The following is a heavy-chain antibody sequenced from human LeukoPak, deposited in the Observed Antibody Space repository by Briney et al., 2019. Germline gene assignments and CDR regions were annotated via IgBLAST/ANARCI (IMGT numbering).Heavy chain of an antibody. Sequence: SETLSLTCTVSGASISSHYWSWIRQPPGKGLEWIGYIFYSGSTNYNPSLKSRVTISVDMSKNHFSLKLRSVTAADTAVYYCARHGGATMIRGVLVDAFDIWGQGTMVTVSS. CDR2: IFYSGST. CDR3: ARHGGATMIRGVLVDAFDI. CDR1: GASISSHY. J-gene: IGHJ3*02. V-gene: IGHV4-59*08. D-gene: IGHD3-10*01.